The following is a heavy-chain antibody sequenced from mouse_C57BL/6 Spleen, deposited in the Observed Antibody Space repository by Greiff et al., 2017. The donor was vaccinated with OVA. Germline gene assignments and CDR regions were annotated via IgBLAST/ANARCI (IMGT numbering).Heavy chain of an antibody. J-gene: IGHJ2*01. CDR1: GFNIKDYY. D-gene: IGHD1-1*01. CDR2: IDPEDGET. CDR3: ARGYGSSYYLYYFDY. V-gene: IGHV14-2*01. Sequence: DVKLQESGAELVKPGASVKLSCTASGFNIKDYYMHWVKQRTEQGLEWIGRIDPEDGETKYAPKFQGKATITADTSSNTAYLQLSSLTSEDTAVYYCARGYGSSYYLYYFDYWGQGTTLTVSS.